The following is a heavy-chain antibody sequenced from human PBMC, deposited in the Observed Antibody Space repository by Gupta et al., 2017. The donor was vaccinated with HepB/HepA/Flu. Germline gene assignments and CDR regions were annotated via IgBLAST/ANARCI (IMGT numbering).Heavy chain of an antibody. V-gene: IGHV1-69*01. CDR1: GGNFRIYA. Sequence: QVQLVQSGAAVKRPGSSVKVSCQASGGNFRIYAISWVRQAPGQGLEWMGGIIPMSGTANYTQKYQGRVTITADESTRTVYMELSSLRSEDTAVYYCARALGYFSRSRCYNYYYYYMDGGGKGTTVTVSS. D-gene: IGHD2-2*02. CDR2: IIPMSGTA. CDR3: ARALGYFSRSRCYNYYYYYMDG. J-gene: IGHJ6*03.